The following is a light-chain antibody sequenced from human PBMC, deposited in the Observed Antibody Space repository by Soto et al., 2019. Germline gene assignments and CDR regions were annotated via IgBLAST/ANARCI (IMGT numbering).Light chain of an antibody. CDR3: QQYNTWPET. J-gene: IGKJ1*01. V-gene: IGKV3-15*01. Sequence: EIVMTQSPATLSVSPTERATLSCRASQSVSSNLAWYQQKPGQAPRLLIYGASTRANGIPARFSGSGSGTEFTLTISSLQSEDFAVYYCQQYNTWPETFGQGTKVDIK. CDR2: GAS. CDR1: QSVSSN.